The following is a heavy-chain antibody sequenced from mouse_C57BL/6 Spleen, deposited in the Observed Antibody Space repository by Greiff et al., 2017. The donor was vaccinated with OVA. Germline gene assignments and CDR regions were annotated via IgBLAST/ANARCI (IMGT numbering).Heavy chain of an antibody. J-gene: IGHJ1*03. Sequence: QVQLQQPRTELVKPGASVKLSCKASGYTFTSYWMHWVKQRPGQGLEWIGNINPSNGGTNYNEKFKSKATLTVDKSSSTAYMQLSSLTSEDSAVYYCARYATVVATRYFDVWGTGTTVTVSS. CDR2: INPSNGGT. D-gene: IGHD1-1*01. CDR3: ARYATVVATRYFDV. CDR1: GYTFTSYW. V-gene: IGHV1-53*01.